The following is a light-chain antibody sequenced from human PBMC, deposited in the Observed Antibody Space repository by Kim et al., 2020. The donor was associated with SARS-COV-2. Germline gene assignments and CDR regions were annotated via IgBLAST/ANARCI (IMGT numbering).Light chain of an antibody. J-gene: IGKJ2*03. CDR3: QQYNSGYS. CDR1: ESVNNW. Sequence: DIQLTQSPSTLSAFVGDTVTITCRASESVNNWLAWYHQKPGKAPDLLIYKASTLENRVPSRFSGSGSGTEFTLTISSLQPDDFGSYYCQQYNSGYSFGQGTKLEI. CDR2: KAS. V-gene: IGKV1-5*03.